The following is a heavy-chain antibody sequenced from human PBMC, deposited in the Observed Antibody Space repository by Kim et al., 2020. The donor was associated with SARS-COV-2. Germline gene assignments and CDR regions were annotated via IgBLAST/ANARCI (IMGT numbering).Heavy chain of an antibody. CDR1: GGSFSGYY. D-gene: IGHD3-10*01. V-gene: IGHV4-34*01. CDR3: ARGLKRILRGGLHWYFDL. CDR2: INHSGST. J-gene: IGHJ2*01. Sequence: SETLSLTCAVYGGSFSGYYWSWIRQPPGKGLECVGEINHSGSTNYNPSLKSRVTISIDTSKNQFSLKVNSVTAADTAVYYCARGLKRILRGGLHWYFDLWGRGTLVTVSS.